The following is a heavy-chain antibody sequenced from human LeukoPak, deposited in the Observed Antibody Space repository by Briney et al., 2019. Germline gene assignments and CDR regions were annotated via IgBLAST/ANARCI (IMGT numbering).Heavy chain of an antibody. J-gene: IGHJ4*02. CDR2: IDSSGSTI. CDR1: GFTFSDYY. Sequence: GALRLSCAASGFTFSDYYMTWIRQAPGKGLEWVSYIDSSGSTIYYADSVKGRFTISRDNAKNSLYLQMNGLRAEDTAVYYCARGGFCSSTSCYTNGPIDFWGQGTLVTVSS. CDR3: ARGGFCSSTSCYTNGPIDF. D-gene: IGHD2-2*02. V-gene: IGHV3-11*01.